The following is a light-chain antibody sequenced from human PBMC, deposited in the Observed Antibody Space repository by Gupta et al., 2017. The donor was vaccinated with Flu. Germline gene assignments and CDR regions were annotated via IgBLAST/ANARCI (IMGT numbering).Light chain of an antibody. Sequence: EIVLTHSPATLSLSPGERATLSCGASQSVSSSYLAWYQQNPGLAPRLLIYDASSRATGIPDRFSGSGSGTDFTLTISRLEPEDFAVYYCQQDGSSPRTFGQGTKVEIK. CDR3: QQDGSSPRT. J-gene: IGKJ1*01. CDR1: QSVSSSY. CDR2: DAS. V-gene: IGKV3D-20*01.